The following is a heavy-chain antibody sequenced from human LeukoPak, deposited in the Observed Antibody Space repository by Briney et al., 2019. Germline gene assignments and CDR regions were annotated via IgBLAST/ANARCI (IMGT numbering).Heavy chain of an antibody. CDR3: AKDRVATARLSRGPLHY. CDR1: AFIFSNYG. J-gene: IGHJ4*02. Sequence: PGRSLRLSCAASAFIFSNYGMHWVRQSPGKGLELVGVILYDGNYTYYAASVKGRFTISRDTSKNTLYLQMNSLGAADTAVYYCAKDRVATARLSRGPLHYWGEGTLVTVSS. V-gene: IGHV3-30*18. CDR2: ILYDGNYT. D-gene: IGHD6-6*01.